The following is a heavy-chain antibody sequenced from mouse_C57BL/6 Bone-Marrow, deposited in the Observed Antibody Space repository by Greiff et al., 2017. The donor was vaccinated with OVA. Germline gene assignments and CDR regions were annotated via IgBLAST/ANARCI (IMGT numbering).Heavy chain of an antibody. V-gene: IGHV1-75*01. CDR1: GYTFTDYY. Sequence: QVQLQQSGPELVKPGASVKISCKASGYTFTDYYINWVKQRPGQGLEWIGWIFPGSGSTYYNEKFTGKATLPVDKSSSTAYLLLSSLTAEDSAVYFCAREEIYYGRSLPWFAYWGQGTLVTVSA. CDR2: IFPGSGST. D-gene: IGHD1-1*01. CDR3: AREEIYYGRSLPWFAY. J-gene: IGHJ3*01.